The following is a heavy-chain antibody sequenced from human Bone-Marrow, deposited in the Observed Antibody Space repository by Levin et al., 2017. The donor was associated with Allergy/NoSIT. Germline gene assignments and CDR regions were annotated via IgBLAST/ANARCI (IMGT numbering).Heavy chain of an antibody. V-gene: IGHV3-74*01. CDR2: INSDGSST. Sequence: GESLKISCAASGFTFSSYWMHWVRQAPGKGLVWVSRINSDGSSTSYADSVKGRFTISRDNAKNTLYLQMNSLRAEDTAVYYCAREIAVAAVYGMDVWGQGTTVTVSS. J-gene: IGHJ6*02. CDR3: AREIAVAAVYGMDV. D-gene: IGHD6-19*01. CDR1: GFTFSSYW.